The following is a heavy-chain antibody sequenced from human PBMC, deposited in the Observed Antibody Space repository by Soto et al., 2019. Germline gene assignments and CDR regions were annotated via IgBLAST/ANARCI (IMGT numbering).Heavy chain of an antibody. Sequence: GGSLRLPCAASGFTFSSYAMHWVRQAPGKGLEWVAVISYDGSNKYYADSVKGRFTISRDNSKNTLYLQMNSLRAEDTAVYYCARAWELLEDYFDYWGQGTLVTVSS. V-gene: IGHV3-30-3*01. CDR3: ARAWELLEDYFDY. J-gene: IGHJ4*02. CDR2: ISYDGSNK. D-gene: IGHD1-26*01. CDR1: GFTFSSYA.